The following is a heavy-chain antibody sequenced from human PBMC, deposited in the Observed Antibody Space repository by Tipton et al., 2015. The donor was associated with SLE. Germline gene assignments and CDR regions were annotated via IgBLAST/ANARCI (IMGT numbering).Heavy chain of an antibody. J-gene: IGHJ4*02. CDR3: ASERNGDWAAFDY. CDR2: IYYSGST. Sequence: TLSLTCTVSGVSIRSYYWSWIRQPPGKGLEWIGYIYYSGSTSYNPSLKSRVTISIDTTKNHFSLKLSSVTAADTAMYYCASERNGDWAAFDYWGQGILVTVSS. D-gene: IGHD2-21*01. V-gene: IGHV4-59*01. CDR1: GVSIRSYY.